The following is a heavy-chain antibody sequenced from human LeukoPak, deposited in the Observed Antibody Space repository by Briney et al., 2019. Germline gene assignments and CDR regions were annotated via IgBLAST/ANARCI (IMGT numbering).Heavy chain of an antibody. J-gene: IGHJ5*02. CDR2: ISYDGSNK. CDR1: GFTFSSYG. V-gene: IGHV3-30*03. Sequence: GGSLRLSCAASGFTFSSYGMHWVRQAPGKGLEWVAVISYDGSNKYYADSVKGRFTISRDNSKNTLYLRMNSLRSEDTAVYYCATDCSSTSCYSWFDPWGQGTLVTVSS. D-gene: IGHD2-2*02. CDR3: ATDCSSTSCYSWFDP.